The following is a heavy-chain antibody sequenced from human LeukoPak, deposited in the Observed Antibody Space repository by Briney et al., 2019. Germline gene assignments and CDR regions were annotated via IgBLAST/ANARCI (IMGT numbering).Heavy chain of an antibody. D-gene: IGHD3-10*02. CDR3: AKFFTGEYVRAFDV. Sequence: GGSLRLSCAASGFTFNNYAMHWVRQAPGKGLEWVAVISYDGSNKYYADSVKGRFTISRDNSKNTLYLQMNSLRAEDTAVYYCAKFFTGEYVRAFDVWGQGTMVTVSS. J-gene: IGHJ3*01. CDR2: ISYDGSNK. V-gene: IGHV3-30*18. CDR1: GFTFNNYA.